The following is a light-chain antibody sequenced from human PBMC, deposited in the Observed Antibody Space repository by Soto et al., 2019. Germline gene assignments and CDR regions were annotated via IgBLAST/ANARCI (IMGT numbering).Light chain of an antibody. CDR1: NSDVGNYNL. V-gene: IGLV2-23*02. Sequence: QSALTQPASVSGSPGQSITISCTGTNSDVGNYNLVSWYQQHPGEAPKLMIYEVTRRPSGVSNRFSGSKSGNTASLTISGLQAEDEANYYCCSYAGSYVVFGGGTKVTVL. CDR3: CSYAGSYVV. J-gene: IGLJ2*01. CDR2: EVT.